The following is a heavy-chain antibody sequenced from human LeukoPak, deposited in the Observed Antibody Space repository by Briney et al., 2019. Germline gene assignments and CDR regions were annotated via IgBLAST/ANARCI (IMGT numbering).Heavy chain of an antibody. V-gene: IGHV4-38-2*02. CDR2: IYHSGST. CDR3: ARLYYYDSSGFDY. D-gene: IGHD3-22*01. J-gene: IGHJ4*02. CDR1: GYSISSGYY. Sequence: SETLSLTCTVSGYSISSGYYWGWIRQPPGKGLEWIGSIYHSGSTYYNPSLKSRVTISVDTSKNQFSLKLSSVTAADTAVYYCARLYYYDSSGFDYWGQGTLVTVSS.